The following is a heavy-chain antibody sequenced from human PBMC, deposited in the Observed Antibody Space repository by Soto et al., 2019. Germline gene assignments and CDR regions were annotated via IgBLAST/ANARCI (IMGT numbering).Heavy chain of an antibody. CDR2: INAGNGNT. Sequence: ASVKVSCKASGYTFASYAMHWVRQAPGQRLEWMGWINAGNGNTKYSQKFQGRVTITRDTSANTAYMELSSLRSEDTAVYYCARSFVVVTDFDYWGQGTLVTVSS. J-gene: IGHJ4*02. D-gene: IGHD2-21*02. V-gene: IGHV1-3*01. CDR1: GYTFASYA. CDR3: ARSFVVVTDFDY.